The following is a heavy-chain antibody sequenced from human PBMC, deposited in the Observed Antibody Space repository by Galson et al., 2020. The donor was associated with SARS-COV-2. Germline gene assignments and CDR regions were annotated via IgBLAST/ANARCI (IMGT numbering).Heavy chain of an antibody. V-gene: IGHV4-59*01. CDR3: ARGIRDYYDFWSGYYTGIGGFDY. CDR2: NYYSGRT. D-gene: IGHD3-3*01. CDR1: GGSISSYY. J-gene: IGHJ4*02. Sequence: SETLSITCTVSGGSISSYYWSWIRQPPGKGLEWIGYNYYSGRTKYNPNLKSRVPITADTSKTQFSLKLSSVPAADTAVYYCARGIRDYYDFWSGYYTGIGGFDYWGQGTLVTVSS.